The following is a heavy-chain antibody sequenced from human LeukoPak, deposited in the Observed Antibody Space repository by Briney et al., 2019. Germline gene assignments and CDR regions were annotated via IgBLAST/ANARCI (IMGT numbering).Heavy chain of an antibody. J-gene: IGHJ4*02. D-gene: IGHD6-19*01. V-gene: IGHV1-2*02. CDR3: AGEGRSGIAVADS. Sequence: VASVKVSCKASGYTFTDYYIHWVRQAPGQGLEWMGWINPNSGGTNYAQKFQGRVTMTRDASISTAYMELSRLRSDDTAVYSCAGEGRSGIAVADSWGQGTLVTVSS. CDR1: GYTFTDYY. CDR2: INPNSGGT.